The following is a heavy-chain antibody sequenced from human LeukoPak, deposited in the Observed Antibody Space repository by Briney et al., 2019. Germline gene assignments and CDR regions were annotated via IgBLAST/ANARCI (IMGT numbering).Heavy chain of an antibody. J-gene: IGHJ4*02. V-gene: IGHV4-61*02. Sequence: SETLSLTCTVSGGSLSSGSYYWSSIRQPAGKGREWIGRIYTSGNTNYNPSLKSRVTTSVYTSKNQYSLKMSYVPAADTAVYYCARENIVLMVYASKGLDRYFDYWGQGTLVTVSS. D-gene: IGHD2-8*01. CDR2: IYTSGNT. CDR1: GGSLSSGSYY. CDR3: ARENIVLMVYASKGLDRYFDY.